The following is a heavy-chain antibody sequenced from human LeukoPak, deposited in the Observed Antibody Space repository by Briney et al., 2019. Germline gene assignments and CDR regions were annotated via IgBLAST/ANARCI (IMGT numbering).Heavy chain of an antibody. J-gene: IGHJ4*02. CDR3: AKDQGSGYYYVFGY. CDR1: GFTFSSYS. D-gene: IGHD3-22*01. V-gene: IGHV3-9*01. Sequence: PGGSLRLSCAASGFTFSSYSMNWVRQAPGKGLEWVSGISWNSGRIGYADSVKGRFIISRDNAKNSLYLQMNSLRAEDTALYYCAKDQGSGYYYVFGYWGQGTLVTVSS. CDR2: ISWNSGRI.